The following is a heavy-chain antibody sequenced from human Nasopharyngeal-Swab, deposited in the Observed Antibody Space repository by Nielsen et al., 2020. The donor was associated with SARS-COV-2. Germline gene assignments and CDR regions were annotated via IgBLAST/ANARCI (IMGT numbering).Heavy chain of an antibody. CDR1: GFSFSSYA. D-gene: IGHD3-3*01. V-gene: IGHV3-64D*08. CDR3: VRLYDFWSGEPS. J-gene: IGHJ5*02. Sequence: AGSLRLAWAVSGFSFSSYAMHWVRQAPGKGLEYVSAISSNGGSTYYADSVKGRFTISRDNSKNTLYLQMSSLRAEDTAVYYCVRLYDFWSGEPSWGQGTLVTVSS. CDR2: ISSNGGST.